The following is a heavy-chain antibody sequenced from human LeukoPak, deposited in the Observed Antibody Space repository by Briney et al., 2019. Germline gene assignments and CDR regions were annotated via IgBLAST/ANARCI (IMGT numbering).Heavy chain of an antibody. CDR1: GFTFSDYY. J-gene: IGHJ6*02. D-gene: IGHD2-2*01. V-gene: IGHV3-11*01. CDR3: ARELGYCSSNSCYLSPPADYYYYGMDV. CDR2: ISSSGSTI. Sequence: GGSLRLSCAASGFTFSDYYMSWIRQAPGKGLEWVSYISSSGSTIYYADSVKGRFTISRDNAKNSLYLQMNSLRAEDTAVYYCARELGYCSSNSCYLSPPADYYYYGMDVWGQGTTVTVSS.